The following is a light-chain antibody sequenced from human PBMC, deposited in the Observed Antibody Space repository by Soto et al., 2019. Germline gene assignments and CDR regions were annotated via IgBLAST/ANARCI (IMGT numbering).Light chain of an antibody. CDR2: GAS. Sequence: EIVLTQSPGTLSFSPGERATLSCRASQSVSSYLAWYQQKPGQAPRLLIYGASTRATGIPARFSGSGSGTEFTLTISSLQSEDSAVYYCQQYNSWLWTFGQGTKVDIK. J-gene: IGKJ1*01. V-gene: IGKV3-15*01. CDR1: QSVSSY. CDR3: QQYNSWLWT.